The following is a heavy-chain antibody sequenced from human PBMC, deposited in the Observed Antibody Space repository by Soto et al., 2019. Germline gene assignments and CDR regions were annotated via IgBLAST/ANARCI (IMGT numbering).Heavy chain of an antibody. CDR2: ISGSGGST. CDR3: AKGSSGSFDY. V-gene: IGHV3-23*01. J-gene: IGHJ4*02. D-gene: IGHD3-3*01. CDR1: GFTFSTYA. Sequence: GGSMRLSCGASGFTFSTYAMSWVRQAPGKGLEWVSAISGSGGSTYYADSVKGRFTISRDNSKNTLYLQMNSPRAEDTAVYYYAKGSSGSFDYWGQGTLVTGSS.